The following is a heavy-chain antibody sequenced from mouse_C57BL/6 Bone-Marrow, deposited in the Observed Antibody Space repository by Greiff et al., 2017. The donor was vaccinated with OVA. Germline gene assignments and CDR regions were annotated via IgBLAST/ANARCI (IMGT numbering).Heavy chain of an antibody. J-gene: IGHJ1*03. Sequence: EVQLVESGPGLVKPSQSLSLTCSVTGYSITSGYYWNWIRQFPGNKLEWMGYISYDGSNNYNPSLKNRISIPRDTSKNQFFLKLNSVTTEDTATYYCARTVLCWYFDVWGTGTTVTVSS. CDR3: ARTVLCWYFDV. D-gene: IGHD1-1*02. CDR2: ISYDGSN. CDR1: GYSITSGYY. V-gene: IGHV3-6*01.